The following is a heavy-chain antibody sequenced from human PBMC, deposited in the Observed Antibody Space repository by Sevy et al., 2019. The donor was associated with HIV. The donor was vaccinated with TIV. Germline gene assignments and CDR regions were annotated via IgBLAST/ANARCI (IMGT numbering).Heavy chain of an antibody. D-gene: IGHD7-27*01. CDR2: IYTSGGT. Sequence: SETLSLTCTVSGGSISSYYWSWIRQPAGKGLEWIGRIYTSGGTNYNPALKSRVTMSVDTSKNQCSLKLSSVTAADTAGYYCGRFTVGTFDPWGQGTLVTVSS. J-gene: IGHJ5*02. CDR3: GRFTVGTFDP. V-gene: IGHV4-4*07. CDR1: GGSISSYY.